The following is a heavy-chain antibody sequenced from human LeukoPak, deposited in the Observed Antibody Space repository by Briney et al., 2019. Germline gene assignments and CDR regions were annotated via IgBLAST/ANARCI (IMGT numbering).Heavy chain of an antibody. CDR2: MNPNSGNT. Sequence: ASVKVSCKASGYTFTSYDINWVRQATGQGLEWMGWMNPNSGNTGYAQKFQGRVTMTRNTSISTAYMELSSLRSEDTAVYYCARGAADYYDSSGYWRVYYFDYWGQGTLVTVSS. CDR3: ARGAADYYDSSGYWRVYYFDY. V-gene: IGHV1-8*01. J-gene: IGHJ4*02. CDR1: GYTFTSYD. D-gene: IGHD3-22*01.